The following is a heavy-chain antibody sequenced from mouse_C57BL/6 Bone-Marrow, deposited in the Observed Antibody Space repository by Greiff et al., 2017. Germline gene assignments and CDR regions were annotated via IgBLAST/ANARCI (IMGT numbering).Heavy chain of an antibody. CDR3: ARTGKGDY. V-gene: IGHV1-50*01. D-gene: IGHD4-1*01. Sequence: QVQLQQSGAELVKPGASVKLSCKASGYTFTSYWMQWVKQRPGQGLEWIGEIDPSDSYTNYNQKFKGKATLTVDTSSSTAYMQLSSLTSEDSAVYYCARTGKGDYWGQGTTLTVSS. CDR2: IDPSDSYT. CDR1: GYTFTSYW. J-gene: IGHJ2*01.